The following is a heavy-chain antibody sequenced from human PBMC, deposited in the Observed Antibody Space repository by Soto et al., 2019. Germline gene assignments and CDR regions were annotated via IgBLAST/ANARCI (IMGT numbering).Heavy chain of an antibody. V-gene: IGHV3-30-3*01. D-gene: IGHD2-2*01. J-gene: IGHJ4*02. CDR1: GFTFSSYA. CDR3: AREDIVVVPAANPQPKGFDY. CDR2: ISYDGSNK. Sequence: GGSLRLSCAASGFTFSSYAMHWVRQAPGKGLEWVAVISYDGSNKYYADSVKGRFTISRDNSKNTLYLQMNSLRAEDTAVYYCAREDIVVVPAANPQPKGFDYWGQGTLVTVSS.